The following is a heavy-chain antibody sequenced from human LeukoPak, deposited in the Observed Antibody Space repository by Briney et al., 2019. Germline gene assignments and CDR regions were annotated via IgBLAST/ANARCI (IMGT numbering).Heavy chain of an antibody. CDR3: ARTYYYDSSGYGDYFDY. CDR2: INTNTGNP. Sequence: ASVKVSCKASGYTSSSYAMNWVRQAPGQGLEWMGWINTNTGNPTYAQGFTGRFVFSLDTSINMAYLQVNSLKAEDTAVYYCARTYYYDSSGYGDYFDYWGQGTLVTVSS. J-gene: IGHJ4*02. D-gene: IGHD3-22*01. V-gene: IGHV7-4-1*04. CDR1: GYTSSSYA.